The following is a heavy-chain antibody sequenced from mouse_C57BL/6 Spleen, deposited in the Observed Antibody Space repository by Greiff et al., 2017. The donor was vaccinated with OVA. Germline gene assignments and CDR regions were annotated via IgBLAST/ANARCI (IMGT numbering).Heavy chain of an antibody. J-gene: IGHJ2*01. Sequence: QVQLQQSGPELVKPGASVKLSCKASGYAFTSSWMNWVKQRPGKGLEWIGRIYPGGGGTKYNGKFKGKATLTADKSSSTAYMQLSSLTSEDSAVFYCSGSEAGRNYFDYWGQGTTLTVSS. D-gene: IGHD4-1*01. CDR3: SGSEAGRNYFDY. V-gene: IGHV1-82*01. CDR1: GYAFTSSW. CDR2: IYPGGGGT.